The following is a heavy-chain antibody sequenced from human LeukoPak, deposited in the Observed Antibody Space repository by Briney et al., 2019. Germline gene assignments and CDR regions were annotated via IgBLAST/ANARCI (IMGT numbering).Heavy chain of an antibody. D-gene: IGHD6-19*01. Sequence: GGSLRFSCAASGFTFSSNWMHWVAQAQGKGLVWVSRINSDGSSTSYADSVKGRFTISRDNAKNTLYLQMNSLRAEDTAVYYCARGWYNAFDIWGQGTMVTVSS. V-gene: IGHV3-74*01. CDR1: GFTFSSNW. CDR2: INSDGSST. CDR3: ARGWYNAFDI. J-gene: IGHJ3*02.